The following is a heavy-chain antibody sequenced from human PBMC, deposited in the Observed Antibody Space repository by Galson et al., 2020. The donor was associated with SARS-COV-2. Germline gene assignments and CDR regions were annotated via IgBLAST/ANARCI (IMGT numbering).Heavy chain of an antibody. D-gene: IGHD3-10*01. V-gene: IGHV3-30*04. CDR3: ARSLLWFGEFFDY. J-gene: IGHJ4*02. CDR1: GFTFSSYA. CDR2: ISYDGSNK. Sequence: GESLKISCAASGFTFSSYAMHWVRQAPGKGLEWVAVISYDGSNKYYADSVKGRFTISSDNSKNTLYLQMNSLRAEDTAVYYCARSLLWFGEFFDYWGQGTLVTVSS.